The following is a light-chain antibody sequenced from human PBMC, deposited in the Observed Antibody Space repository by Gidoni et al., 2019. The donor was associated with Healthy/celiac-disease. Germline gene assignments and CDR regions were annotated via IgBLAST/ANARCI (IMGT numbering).Light chain of an antibody. CDR1: PSVSSSY. Sequence: EIVLTQSPGTLSLSPGERATLSCRASPSVSSSYLAWYQQTPGQAPRLLIYGASSRATGIPDRFSGSGSGTDFTLTISRLEPEDFAVYYCQQYGSSPLTFGQGTKVEIK. CDR3: QQYGSSPLT. J-gene: IGKJ1*01. CDR2: GAS. V-gene: IGKV3-20*01.